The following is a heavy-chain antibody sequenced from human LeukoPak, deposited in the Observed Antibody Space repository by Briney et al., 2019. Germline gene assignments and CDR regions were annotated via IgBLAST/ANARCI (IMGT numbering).Heavy chain of an antibody. CDR3: AILGYCSSTSCYGDG. J-gene: IGHJ4*02. CDR1: GGSFSGYY. D-gene: IGHD2-2*01. CDR2: INHSGST. V-gene: IGHV4-34*01. Sequence: PSETLSLTCAVYGGSFSGYYWSWIRQPPGKGLEWIGEINHSGSTNYNPSLKSRVTISVDTSKNQFSLKLSSVTAADTAVYYCAILGYCSSTSCYGDGWGQGTLVTVSS.